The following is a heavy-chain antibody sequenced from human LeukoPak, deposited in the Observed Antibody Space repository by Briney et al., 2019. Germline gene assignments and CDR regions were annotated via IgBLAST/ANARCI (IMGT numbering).Heavy chain of an antibody. CDR3: ARFSIFDYYYGRDV. D-gene: IGHD3-3*01. Sequence: ASVKVSCKASGYTFTGYYMHWVRQAPGQGLEWMGWINPNSGGTNYAQKFQGRVTMTRDTSISTAYMELSRLRSDDTAVYYCARFSIFDYYYGRDVGAKGTTVTVSS. V-gene: IGHV1-2*02. CDR1: GYTFTGYY. J-gene: IGHJ6*04. CDR2: INPNSGGT.